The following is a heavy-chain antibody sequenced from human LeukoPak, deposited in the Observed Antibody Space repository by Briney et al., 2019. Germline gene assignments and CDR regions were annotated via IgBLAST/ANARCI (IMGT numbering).Heavy chain of an antibody. CDR2: ISGSGGST. Sequence: GGSLRLSCAASGFTVSSNYMSWVRQAPGKGLEWVSAISGSGGSTYYADSVKGRFTISRDNSKNTLYLQMNSLRAEDTAVYYCAKGYGVYDFWSGLDYWGREPWSPSPQ. J-gene: IGHJ4*02. V-gene: IGHV3-23*01. CDR3: AKGYGVYDFWSGLDY. CDR1: GFTVSSNY. D-gene: IGHD3-3*01.